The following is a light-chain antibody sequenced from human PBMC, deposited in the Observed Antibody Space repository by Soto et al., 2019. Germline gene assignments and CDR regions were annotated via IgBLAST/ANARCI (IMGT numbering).Light chain of an antibody. Sequence: QSVLTQPPSASGSFGQSVTISCTGTSSDVGGYNYVSWYQHHPGKAPKLIIYEVYKRPSGVPDRFSGSKSGNTAALTVSGLQAEDEADYYCSSYVGTNSYVFGTGTKVTVL. V-gene: IGLV2-8*01. CDR2: EVY. CDR3: SSYVGTNSYV. J-gene: IGLJ1*01. CDR1: SSDVGGYNY.